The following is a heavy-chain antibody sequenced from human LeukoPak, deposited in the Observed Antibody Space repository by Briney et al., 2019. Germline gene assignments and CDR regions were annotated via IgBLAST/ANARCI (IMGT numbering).Heavy chain of an antibody. D-gene: IGHD5-12*01. CDR2: ISYDGSNK. V-gene: IGHV3-30*03. CDR1: GFTFSSHS. J-gene: IGHJ4*02. Sequence: GGSLRLSCVASGFTFSSHSMNWVRQAPGKGLEWVAVISYDGSNKYYADSVKGRFTISRDNSKNTLYLQMNSLRAEDTAVYYCARDILRGYSGYDYFDYWGQGTLVTVSS. CDR3: ARDILRGYSGYDYFDY.